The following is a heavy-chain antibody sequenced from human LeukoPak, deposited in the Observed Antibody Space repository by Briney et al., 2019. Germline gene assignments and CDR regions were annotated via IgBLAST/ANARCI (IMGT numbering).Heavy chain of an antibody. CDR3: AKDEINYYDHDAFDI. D-gene: IGHD3-22*01. J-gene: IGHJ3*02. CDR2: ISSSSSYI. CDR1: GFTFSSYS. Sequence: GGSLRLSCAASGFTFSSYSMNWVRQAPGKGLEWVSSISSSSSYIYYADSVKGRFTISRDNSKNTLYLQMNSLGAEDTAVYYCAKDEINYYDHDAFDIWGQGTMVTVSS. V-gene: IGHV3-21*04.